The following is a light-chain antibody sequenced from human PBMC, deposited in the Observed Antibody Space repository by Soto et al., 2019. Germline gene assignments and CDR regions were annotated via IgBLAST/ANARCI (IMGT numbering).Light chain of an antibody. Sequence: EIVLTQSPGTLSLSPGERATLSCRASQSVSSSYLAWYQQKPGQAPRLLIYGASSRATGIPDRFSGSGSGTDFTLTISRLEPEDFAVYYCQQYNSYSLTFGPGTKVDIK. J-gene: IGKJ3*01. CDR2: GAS. CDR1: QSVSSSY. CDR3: QQYNSYSLT. V-gene: IGKV3-20*01.